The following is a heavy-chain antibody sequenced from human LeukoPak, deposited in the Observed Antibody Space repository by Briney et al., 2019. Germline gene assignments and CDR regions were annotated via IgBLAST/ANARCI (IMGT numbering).Heavy chain of an antibody. V-gene: IGHV1-18*01. J-gene: IGHJ4*02. CDR2: ISAYNGNT. CDR3: ARDLRISQYDSSSGYWWGTTGPREHFDY. D-gene: IGHD3-3*01. CDR1: GYTFSRYG. Sequence: GASVKVSCKASGYTFSRYGINWVRQAPGQGLEWMGWISAYNGNTNYAQNFQGRVTMTTDTSTSTSYMEMRSLRSDDTAVYYCARDLRISQYDSSSGYWWGTTGPREHFDYWGQGTLVTVSS.